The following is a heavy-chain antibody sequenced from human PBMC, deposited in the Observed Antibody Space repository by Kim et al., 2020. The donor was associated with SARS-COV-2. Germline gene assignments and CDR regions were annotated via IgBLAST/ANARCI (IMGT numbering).Heavy chain of an antibody. Sequence: SETLSLTCTVSGGSISSYYWSWIRQPPGKGPEWIGYIFYTGSTTYNPSLKSRVTISVDASKNQFSLKLSSLTAADTAVYYCARGSSGYRATLYYWGQGT. CDR3: ARGSSGYRATLYY. CDR1: GGSISSYY. D-gene: IGHD2-2*02. CDR2: IFYTGST. J-gene: IGHJ4*02. V-gene: IGHV4-59*01.